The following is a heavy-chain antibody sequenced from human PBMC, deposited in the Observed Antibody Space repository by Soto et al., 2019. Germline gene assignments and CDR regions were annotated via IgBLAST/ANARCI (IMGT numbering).Heavy chain of an antibody. Sequence: GGSLRLSCSASGFTFSLHSMSWVRQAPGKGLEWVSYISTGSTNIHYADSVKGRFTISRDSASSSLYLQMNSLRGDDTAVYYCARGVRTDYYQYYGMDVWGQGTTVTVSS. D-gene: IGHD3-9*01. V-gene: IGHV3-48*01. CDR1: GFTFSLHS. J-gene: IGHJ6*02. CDR2: ISTGSTNI. CDR3: ARGVRTDYYQYYGMDV.